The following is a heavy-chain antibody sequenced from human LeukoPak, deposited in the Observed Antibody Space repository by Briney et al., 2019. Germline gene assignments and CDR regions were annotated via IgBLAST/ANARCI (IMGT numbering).Heavy chain of an antibody. CDR2: IGTAGDT. V-gene: IGHV3-13*01. D-gene: IGHD5-24*01. CDR3: ARSLEMAGYYYYGMDV. J-gene: IGHJ6*02. CDR1: GFTFSSYD. Sequence: TGGSLRLSCAASGFTFSSYDMHWVRQATGKGLEWVSAIGTAGDTYYPGSVKGRFTISRENAKNSLYLQMNSLRAGDTAVYYCARSLEMAGYYYYGMDVWGQGTTVTVSS.